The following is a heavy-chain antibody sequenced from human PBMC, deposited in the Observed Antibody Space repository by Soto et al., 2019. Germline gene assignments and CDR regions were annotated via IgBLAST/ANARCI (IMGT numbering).Heavy chain of an antibody. V-gene: IGHV1-69*01. Sequence: QVQPVQSGSEVKKPGSSVRVSCKTGSFYAVSWVRQAPGQGLEWMGGLIPGFDTPSYAQKFQGRVTITADESKSTAYMELSSLRSEDTALYYCASTPVTGRYSYYGMDAWDQGIAVTVSS. J-gene: IGHJ6*02. CDR3: ASTPVTGRYSYYGMDA. CDR1: GSFYA. D-gene: IGHD4-4*01. CDR2: LIPGFDTP.